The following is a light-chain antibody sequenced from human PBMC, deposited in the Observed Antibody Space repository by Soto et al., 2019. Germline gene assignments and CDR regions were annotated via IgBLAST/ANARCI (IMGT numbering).Light chain of an antibody. Sequence: QSALTQPPSVSGSPGQSVTISCTGTSSDVGSYNRVSWFQQPPGTAPKLLIYLVSNRPSGVPDRFSGSKSGNTASLTISGLQAEDEADYYCCSYTTSSTYVFGTGTKLTVL. CDR3: CSYTTSSTYV. V-gene: IGLV2-18*02. J-gene: IGLJ1*01. CDR2: LVS. CDR1: SSDVGSYNR.